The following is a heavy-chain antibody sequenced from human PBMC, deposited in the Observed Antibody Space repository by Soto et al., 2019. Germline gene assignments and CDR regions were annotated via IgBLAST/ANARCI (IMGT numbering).Heavy chain of an antibody. CDR2: IKKDGSEK. Sequence: EVQLVESGGGLVQPGGSLRLSCAVSGLTFSNYWMSWVRQAPGKGLEWVANIKKDGSEKYYVDSVKGRFIISRDNGKKSLYLQMNDLRAEDTAVYYCAAILGMDVWGQGTTVTVSS. CDR1: GLTFSNYW. D-gene: IGHD3-3*02. CDR3: AAILGMDV. J-gene: IGHJ6*02. V-gene: IGHV3-7*05.